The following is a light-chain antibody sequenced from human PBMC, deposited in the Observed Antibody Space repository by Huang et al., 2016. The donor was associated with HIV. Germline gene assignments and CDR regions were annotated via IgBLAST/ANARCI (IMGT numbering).Light chain of an antibody. V-gene: IGKV1-17*03. Sequence: DIQLTQSPSAMSASVGDRVSITCRASQGIAKYLVWFQQRPGGAPKRLIYAASSLQSGVPSRFSGSGSGTKFTLTISGLQPEDFATYYCLQHHAYPRTFGQGTKVEV. CDR3: LQHHAYPRT. CDR1: QGIAKY. J-gene: IGKJ1*01. CDR2: AAS.